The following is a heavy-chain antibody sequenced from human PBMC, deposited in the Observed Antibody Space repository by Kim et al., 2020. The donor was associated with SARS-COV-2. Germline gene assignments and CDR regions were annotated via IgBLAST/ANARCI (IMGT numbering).Heavy chain of an antibody. CDR1: GFTFSGYA. Sequence: GGSLRLSCSASGFTFSGYAMHWVRQAPVKGLEYVSAISSSGGSTYYADSVKGRFTISRDNSKNTLYLQMSSLKAEDTAVYYCAPGEGWGQGTLVTVSS. CDR3: APGEG. V-gene: IGHV3-64D*09. CDR2: ISSSGGST. J-gene: IGHJ4*02.